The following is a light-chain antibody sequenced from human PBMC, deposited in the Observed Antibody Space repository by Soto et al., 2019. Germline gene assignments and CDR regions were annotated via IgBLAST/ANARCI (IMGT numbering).Light chain of an antibody. J-gene: IGLJ1*01. CDR3: SSYTSSSTRV. CDR1: SSDVGGYNY. Sequence: QSVLTQPASASASPGQSITISCTGTSSDVGGYNYVSWYQQHPGKAPKLMIHEVSNRPSGVSNRFSGSKSGNTASLTISGLQAEDEADYYCSSYTSSSTRVFGTGTKVTVL. V-gene: IGLV2-14*01. CDR2: EVS.